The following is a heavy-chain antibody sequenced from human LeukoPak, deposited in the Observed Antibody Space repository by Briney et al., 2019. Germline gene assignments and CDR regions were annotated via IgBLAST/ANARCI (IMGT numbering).Heavy chain of an antibody. D-gene: IGHD3-22*01. J-gene: IGHJ4*02. CDR1: GYTFTSYY. V-gene: IGHV1-2*02. Sequence: GASVKVSCKASGYTFTSYYMHWVRQAPGQGLEWMGWINPNSGGTNYAQKFQGRVTMTRDTSINTAYMELSRLRSEDTAVYYCARGEDYYDSSGSGDWGQGTLVTVSS. CDR3: ARGEDYYDSSGSGD. CDR2: INPNSGGT.